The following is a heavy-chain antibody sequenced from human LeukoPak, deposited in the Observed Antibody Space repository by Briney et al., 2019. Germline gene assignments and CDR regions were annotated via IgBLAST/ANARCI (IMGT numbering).Heavy chain of an antibody. J-gene: IGHJ4*02. D-gene: IGHD2-2*01. V-gene: IGHV5-51*01. CDR2: IYPGDSDT. CDR1: GYSFTSYW. CDR3: ARIHCSSTSCYFGSDY. Sequence: GESLKISCKGSGYSFTSYWIGWVRPMPGKGLEWMGIIYPGDSDTRYSPSFQGQVTISADKSISTAYLQWSSLKASDTAMYYCARIHCSSTSCYFGSDYWGQGTLVTVSS.